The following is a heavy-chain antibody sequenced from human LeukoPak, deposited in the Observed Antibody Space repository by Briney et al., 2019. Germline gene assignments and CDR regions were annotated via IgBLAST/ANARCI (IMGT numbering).Heavy chain of an antibody. Sequence: ASVKVSCKVSGYTLTELSMHWVRRAPGKGLEWMGGFDPEDGETIYAQKFQGRVTMTEDTSTDTAYMELSSLRSEDTAVYYCATRSPVMPPEAFDIWGQGTMVTVSS. CDR3: ATRSPVMPPEAFDI. J-gene: IGHJ3*02. CDR1: GYTLTELS. D-gene: IGHD3-16*01. V-gene: IGHV1-24*01. CDR2: FDPEDGET.